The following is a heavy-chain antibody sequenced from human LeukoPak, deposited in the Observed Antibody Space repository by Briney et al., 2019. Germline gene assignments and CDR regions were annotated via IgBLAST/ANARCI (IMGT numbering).Heavy chain of an antibody. J-gene: IGHJ4*02. CDR1: GFTFGDYA. CDR2: IRSKAYGGTT. D-gene: IGHD2-2*01. Sequence: GGSLRLSCTASGFTFGDYAMSWFRQAPGKGLEWVGFIRSKAYGGTTEYAASVKGRFTISRDDSKSIAYLQMNSLKTEDTAVYYCTRDPTLNHSYCSSTSCPDDFWSGWFDYWGQGTLVTVSS. V-gene: IGHV3-49*03. CDR3: TRDPTLNHSYCSSTSCPDDFWSGWFDY.